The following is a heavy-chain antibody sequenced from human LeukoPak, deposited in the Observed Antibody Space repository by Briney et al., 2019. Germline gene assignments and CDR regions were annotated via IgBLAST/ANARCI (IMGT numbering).Heavy chain of an antibody. D-gene: IGHD1-26*01. CDR3: ERYSGYFDY. J-gene: IGHJ4*02. Sequence: SETLSLTCTVSGGSISSYYWSWIRQPPGKGLEWIGYIYYSGSTNYNPSLKSRVTISVDTSKNQFSLKPSSVTAADTAVYYCERYSGYFDYWGQGTLVTVSS. V-gene: IGHV4-59*08. CDR2: IYYSGST. CDR1: GGSISSYY.